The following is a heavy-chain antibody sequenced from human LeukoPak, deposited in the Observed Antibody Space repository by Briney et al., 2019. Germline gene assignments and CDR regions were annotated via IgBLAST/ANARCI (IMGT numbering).Heavy chain of an antibody. J-gene: IGHJ4*02. Sequence: GGSLILSCAASEFTFSSYEMNWVRQAPGKGLEWVSYISSSGDTIYYADSVKGRFTISRDNAKISLYLQMNSLRAEDTAVYYCARVPRSTRIPIFRWGQGTLVTVSS. CDR2: ISSSGDTI. V-gene: IGHV3-48*03. CDR1: EFTFSSYE. CDR3: ARVPRSTRIPIFR. D-gene: IGHD3-3*01.